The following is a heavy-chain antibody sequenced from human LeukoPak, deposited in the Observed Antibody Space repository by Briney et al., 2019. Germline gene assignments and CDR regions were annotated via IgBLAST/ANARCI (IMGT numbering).Heavy chain of an antibody. CDR3: ARDSPILVTFFDY. Sequence: GGSLRLSCAASGFTFSSYSMNWVRQAPGKGLEWVSSISSSSSYIYYADSVKGRFTISRDNAKDSLYLQMNSLRAEDTAVYYCARDSPILVTFFDYWGQGTLVTVSS. CDR2: ISSSSSYI. CDR1: GFTFSSYS. J-gene: IGHJ4*02. D-gene: IGHD6-6*01. V-gene: IGHV3-21*01.